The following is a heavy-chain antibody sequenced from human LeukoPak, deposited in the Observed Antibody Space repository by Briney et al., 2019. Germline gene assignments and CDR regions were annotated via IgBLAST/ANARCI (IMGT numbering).Heavy chain of an antibody. V-gene: IGHV3-33*01. D-gene: IGHD2-2*01. J-gene: IGHJ4*02. CDR3: ARESTAQPFDY. CDR1: GFTFSSYG. Sequence: QPGRTLRLSCAAPGFTFSSYGMHWVRQAPGKGLEWVAVIWYDGSNKYYADSVKGRFTISRDNSKNTLYLQMNSLRAEDTAVYYCARESTAQPFDYWGQGTLVTVSS. CDR2: IWYDGSNK.